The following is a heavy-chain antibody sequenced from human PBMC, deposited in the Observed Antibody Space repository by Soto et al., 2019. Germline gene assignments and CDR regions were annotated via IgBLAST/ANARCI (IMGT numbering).Heavy chain of an antibody. V-gene: IGHV3-33*01. J-gene: IGHJ3*02. CDR3: ARDVLGGAYRVGALDI. CDR2: IWYDGTNK. Sequence: QAELVESGGRVVQPGKSLRLSCAASGFSFGDYGMHWVRQVPGKGLEWVAVIWYDGTNKYYGEFVKGRFAISRDNSKNTLYLQMNSLRGDDTAVYYCARDVLGGAYRVGALDIWGQGTMVTVSS. CDR1: GFSFGDYG. D-gene: IGHD1-26*01.